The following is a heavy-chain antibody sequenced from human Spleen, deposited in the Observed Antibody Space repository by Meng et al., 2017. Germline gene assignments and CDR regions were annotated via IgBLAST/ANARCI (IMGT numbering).Heavy chain of an antibody. CDR2: INPYGGST. J-gene: IGHJ4*02. CDR3: VRVVYNGWYYFDY. Sequence: QVQVGESGTEVKKPGASVKVSCKASGYTFTSDNMPWVRQAPGQGLEWMGIINPYGGSTTYAQKFQGRVTMTRETSTSTVYMELSSLTSEDTALYYCVRVVYNGWYYFDYWGQGTLVTVSS. V-gene: IGHV1-46*01. D-gene: IGHD6-19*01. CDR1: GYTFTSDN.